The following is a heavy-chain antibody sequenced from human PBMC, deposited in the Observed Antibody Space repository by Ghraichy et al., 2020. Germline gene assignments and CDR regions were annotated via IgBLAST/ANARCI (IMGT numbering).Heavy chain of an antibody. V-gene: IGHV3-33*01. D-gene: IGHD2-2*01. CDR2: IWYDGSNK. J-gene: IGHJ6*02. CDR1: GFTFSSYG. CDR3: ARNPVVVPAARASDYYYYGMDV. Sequence: GESLNISCAASGFTFSSYGMHWVRQAPGKGLEWVAVIWYDGSNKYYADSVKGRFTISRDNSKNTLYLQMNSLRAEDTAVYYCARNPVVVPAARASDYYYYGMDVWGQGTTVTVSS.